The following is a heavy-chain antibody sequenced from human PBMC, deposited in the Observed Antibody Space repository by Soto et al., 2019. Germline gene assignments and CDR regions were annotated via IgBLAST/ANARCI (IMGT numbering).Heavy chain of an antibody. V-gene: IGHV3-30*18. CDR1: GFTFNNYG. J-gene: IGHJ4*02. CDR2: ISSDGSKK. Sequence: GGSLRLSCAASGFTFNNYGIHWVRQTPGQGLEWVAVISSDGSKKYYADSVKGRFTISRDNSKNTLYLQMSSLRAEDTAVYYCAKGDYYDRSGPFDYWCQGTVVTVSS. D-gene: IGHD3-22*01. CDR3: AKGDYYDRSGPFDY.